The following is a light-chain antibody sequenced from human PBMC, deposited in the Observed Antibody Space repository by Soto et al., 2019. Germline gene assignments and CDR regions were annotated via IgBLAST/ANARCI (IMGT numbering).Light chain of an antibody. V-gene: IGLV2-11*01. Sequence: QSALTQPRSVSGSPGQSVTISCTGTSSDVGVYNYVSWYQQYPGKAPKLMIYDVSKRPSGVPDRFSGSRSGNTASLTISGLQAEDEADYYCCSYAGRYTYVFGGGTTV. CDR1: SSDVGVYNY. J-gene: IGLJ1*01. CDR2: DVS. CDR3: CSYAGRYTYV.